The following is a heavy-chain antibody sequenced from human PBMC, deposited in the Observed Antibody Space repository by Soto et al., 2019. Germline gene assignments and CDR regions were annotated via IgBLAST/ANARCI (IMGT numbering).Heavy chain of an antibody. Sequence: SETLSLTCTVSGGSISSSSYYWGWIRQPPGKGREGIGSIYYSGSTYYNPSLKSRVTISVDTSKNQFSLKLSSVTAADTAVYYGARRRLLMLAVIDYWGQGTLVTVAS. CDR1: GGSISSSSYY. V-gene: IGHV4-39*01. D-gene: IGHD2-8*01. CDR3: ARRRLLMLAVIDY. CDR2: IYYSGST. J-gene: IGHJ4*02.